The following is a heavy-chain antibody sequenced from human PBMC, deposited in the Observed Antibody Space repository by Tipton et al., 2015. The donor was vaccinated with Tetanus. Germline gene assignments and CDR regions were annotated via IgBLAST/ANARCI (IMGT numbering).Heavy chain of an antibody. CDR1: GFTFSSYA. CDR2: ISSSGSHM. D-gene: IGHD2-15*01. CDR3: ARVMVVVAATNGMDV. V-gene: IGHV3-21*01. J-gene: IGHJ6*02. Sequence: SLRLSCATSGFTFSSYAMSWVRQAPGKGLEWVSSISSSGSHMYYAESVRGRFSISRDNAKNSLYLQMNSLRAEDTAVYYCARVMVVVAATNGMDVWGQGTTVTVSS.